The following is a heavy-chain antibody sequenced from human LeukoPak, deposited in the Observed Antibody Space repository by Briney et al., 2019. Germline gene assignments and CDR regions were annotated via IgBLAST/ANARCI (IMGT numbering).Heavy chain of an antibody. Sequence: ASVKVSCKASGYTFTSYYMHWVRQAPGQGLEWMGIINPSGGSTSYAQKFQGRVTMTRDTSTSTVYMELSSLRSEDTAVYYCATDIVVVPAAPSSGSSGSYGSQGTLVTVSS. D-gene: IGHD2-2*01. CDR3: ATDIVVVPAAPSSGSSGSY. J-gene: IGHJ4*02. V-gene: IGHV1-46*01. CDR2: INPSGGST. CDR1: GYTFTSYY.